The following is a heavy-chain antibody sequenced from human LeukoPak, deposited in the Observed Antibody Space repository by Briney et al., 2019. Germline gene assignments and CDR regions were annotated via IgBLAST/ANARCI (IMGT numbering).Heavy chain of an antibody. Sequence: SGTLSLTRAVSGGSITTRNFWSWVRQPPGKGLEWIAEMHHDGSANYNPSLKSRVSMSVDNSKNHFSLRLTSVTAADTAVYYCAREGLGETYFEYWGRGILVTVSS. CDR3: AREGLGETYFEY. J-gene: IGHJ4*02. CDR2: MHHDGSA. V-gene: IGHV4-4*02. D-gene: IGHD3-10*01. CDR1: GGSITTRNF.